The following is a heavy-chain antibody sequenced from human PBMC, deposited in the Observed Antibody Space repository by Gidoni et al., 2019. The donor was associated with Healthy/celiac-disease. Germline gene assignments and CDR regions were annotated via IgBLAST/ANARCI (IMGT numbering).Heavy chain of an antibody. CDR3: ASALCTNGVCYHDY. CDR2: TNHRGST. Sequence: QVQLQQWGAGLVKPSETLSLPCAVYGGSFSGYYWSWIRQPPGKGLEWIGGTNHRGSTNYNPSLKSRVTISVDTSTTHFSQKLSPVTAADTAVYYCASALCTNGVCYHDYWGQGPLVTVSS. V-gene: IGHV4-34*01. CDR1: GGSFSGYY. J-gene: IGHJ4*02. D-gene: IGHD2-8*01.